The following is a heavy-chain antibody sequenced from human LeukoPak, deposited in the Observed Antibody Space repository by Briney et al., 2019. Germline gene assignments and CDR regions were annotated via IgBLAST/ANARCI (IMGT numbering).Heavy chain of an antibody. Sequence: GSLRLSCAASGFTSSSYWMTWVRQAPGKGLEWVANIKQDGNEKYYVDSVKGRFTISRDNAKNSLYLQMNSLRAEDTAVYYCASGFDSRFFDRWGQGTLVTVSS. J-gene: IGHJ4*02. V-gene: IGHV3-7*01. D-gene: IGHD3-22*01. CDR2: IKQDGNEK. CDR3: ASGFDSRFFDR. CDR1: GFTSSSYW.